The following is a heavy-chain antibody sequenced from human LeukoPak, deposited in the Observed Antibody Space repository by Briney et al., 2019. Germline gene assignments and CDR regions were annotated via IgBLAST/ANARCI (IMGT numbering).Heavy chain of an antibody. CDR3: ARGGPGYSSSWGRNWFDP. V-gene: IGHV1-69*13. Sequence: SVKVSCKASGGTFSIYAISWVRQAPGQGLEWMGGIIPIFGTANYAQKFQGRVTITADESTSTAYMELSSLRSEDTAVYYCARGGPGYSSSWGRNWFDPWGQGTLVTVSS. J-gene: IGHJ5*02. CDR2: IIPIFGTA. CDR1: GGTFSIYA. D-gene: IGHD6-13*01.